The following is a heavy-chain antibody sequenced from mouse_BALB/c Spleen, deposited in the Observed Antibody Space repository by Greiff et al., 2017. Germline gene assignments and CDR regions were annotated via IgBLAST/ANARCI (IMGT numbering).Heavy chain of an antibody. CDR3: ARGGDGYSWYFDV. Sequence: VQLKESGAELVKPGASVKLSCTASGFNIKDTYMHWVKQRPEQGLEWIGRIDPANGNTKYDPKFQGKATITADTSSNTAYLQLSSLTSEDTAVYYCARGGDGYSWYFDVWGAGTTVTVSS. D-gene: IGHD2-3*01. CDR2: IDPANGNT. J-gene: IGHJ1*01. CDR1: GFNIKDTY. V-gene: IGHV14-3*02.